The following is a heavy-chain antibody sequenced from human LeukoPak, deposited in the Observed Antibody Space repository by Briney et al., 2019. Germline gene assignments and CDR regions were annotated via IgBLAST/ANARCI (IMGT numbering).Heavy chain of an antibody. CDR3: AREARGFGY. Sequence: PGGSLRLSCAASGFTFGSYWMSWVRQAPGKGLEWVANIKQDGSEKYYVDSVKGRFTISRDNAKNSLYLQMNSLRAEDTAVYYCAREARGFGYWGQGTLVTVSS. D-gene: IGHD3-10*01. V-gene: IGHV3-7*01. CDR1: GFTFGSYW. J-gene: IGHJ4*02. CDR2: IKQDGSEK.